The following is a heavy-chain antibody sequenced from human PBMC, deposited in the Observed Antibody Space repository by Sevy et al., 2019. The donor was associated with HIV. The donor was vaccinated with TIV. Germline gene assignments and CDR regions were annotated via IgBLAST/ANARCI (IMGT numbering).Heavy chain of an antibody. V-gene: IGHV3-30*18. J-gene: IGHJ5*02. CDR2: PSFDGNKR. CDR3: AKGEGYCSGGSCNPGVS. Sequence: GGSLRLSCAASGFTFSSHGMHWVRRAPGKGLEWVGRPSFDGNKRDYPDSVKGRFTISRDNSKNTLYLQMNGLRAEDTAVYYCAKGEGYCSGGSCNPGVSWGQGTLVTVSS. D-gene: IGHD2-15*01. CDR1: GFTFSSHG.